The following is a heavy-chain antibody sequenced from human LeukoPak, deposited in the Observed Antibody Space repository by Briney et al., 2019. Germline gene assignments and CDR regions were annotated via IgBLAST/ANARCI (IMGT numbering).Heavy chain of an antibody. CDR1: GFTSSSYW. V-gene: IGHV3-74*01. D-gene: IGHD3-10*01. J-gene: IGHJ4*02. CDR2: INIDERIT. CDR3: FREGGD. Sequence: PGGSLRLSCAASGFTSSSYWMHWVRQAPGKGLVWVSYINIDERITGYADSVKGRFTISRDNGKNTLYLQMNSLRVEDTAIYYCFREGGDWGQGTLVTVSS.